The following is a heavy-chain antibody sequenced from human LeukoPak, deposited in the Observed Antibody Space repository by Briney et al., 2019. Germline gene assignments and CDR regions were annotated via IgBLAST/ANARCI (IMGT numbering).Heavy chain of an antibody. CDR1: GFTFSSYA. Sequence: GGSLRLSCAASGFTFSSYAMHWVRQAPGKGLEWVAVISYDGSNKYYADSVKGRFTISRDNSKNTLYLQMNSLRAEDTAVYYCATEPLAAAFGFERLNYWGQGTLDTVSS. CDR3: ATEPLAAAFGFERLNY. CDR2: ISYDGSNK. D-gene: IGHD6-13*01. J-gene: IGHJ4*02. V-gene: IGHV3-30*01.